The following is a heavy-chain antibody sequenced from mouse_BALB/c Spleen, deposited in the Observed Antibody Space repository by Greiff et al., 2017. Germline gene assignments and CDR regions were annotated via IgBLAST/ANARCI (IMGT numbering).Heavy chain of an antibody. CDR3: ASGYYAG. D-gene: IGHD2-3*01. Sequence: VQLQQSGAELAKPGASVKMSCKASGYTFTSYWMHWVKQRPGQGLEWIGYINPSTGYTEYNQKFKDKAILTADKSSSTAYMQLSSLTSEDSAVYYCASGYYAGWGQGTTLTVAS. CDR1: GYTFTSYW. V-gene: IGHV1-7*01. CDR2: INPSTGYT. J-gene: IGHJ2*01.